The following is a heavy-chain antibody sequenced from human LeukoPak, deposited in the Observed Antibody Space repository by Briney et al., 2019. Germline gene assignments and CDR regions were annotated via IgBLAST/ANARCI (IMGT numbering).Heavy chain of an antibody. Sequence: PSETLSLTCTDSGGSISSSSYYWGWIRQPPGKGLEWIGCIYYSGSTYYNPSLKSRVTISVDTSKNQFSLKLSSVTAADTAVYYCARHPAVVTPGFDYWGPGTLVTVSS. CDR2: IYYSGST. D-gene: IGHD4-23*01. CDR3: ARHPAVVTPGFDY. CDR1: GGSISSSSYY. V-gene: IGHV4-39*01. J-gene: IGHJ4*02.